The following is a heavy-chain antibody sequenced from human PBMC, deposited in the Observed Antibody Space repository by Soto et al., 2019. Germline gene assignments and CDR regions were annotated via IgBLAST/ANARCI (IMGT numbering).Heavy chain of an antibody. V-gene: IGHV1-2*04. Sequence: ASVKVSCKASGYTFTGYYMHWVRQAPGQGLEWMGWINPNSGGTNYAQKFQGWVTMTRDTSISTAYMELSRLRSDDTAVYYCARVVTETGGPFGYSGMAVGGKGTTVPVSS. CDR3: ARVVTETGGPFGYSGMAV. CDR1: GYTFTGYY. CDR2: INPNSGGT. D-gene: IGHD1-7*01. J-gene: IGHJ6*04.